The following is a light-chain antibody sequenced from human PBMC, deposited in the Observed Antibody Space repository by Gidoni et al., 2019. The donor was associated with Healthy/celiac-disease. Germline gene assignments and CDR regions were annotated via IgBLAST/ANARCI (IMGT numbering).Light chain of an antibody. CDR1: QSVSSSY. Sequence: EIVLTQSPGTLSLSPGERATLSCRASQSVSSSYLAWYQQKPGQAPRLLIYGASSRATGIPDRFSGSGSGTDFTRTISRLEPEDFAVYYCQQYGSSPPVYTFXQXTKLEIK. CDR3: QQYGSSPPVYT. J-gene: IGKJ2*01. V-gene: IGKV3-20*01. CDR2: GAS.